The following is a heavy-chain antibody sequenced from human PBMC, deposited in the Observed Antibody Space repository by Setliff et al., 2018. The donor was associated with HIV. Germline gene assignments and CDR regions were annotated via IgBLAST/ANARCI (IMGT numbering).Heavy chain of an antibody. CDR3: AADPQTGTTSYDAFDI. CDR2: IVVGSGNT. V-gene: IGHV1-58*02. Sequence: GASVKVSCKASGGNFSTYGISWVRQAPGQGLEWMGGIVVGSGNTNYAQKFQERVTITRDMSTSRAYMELSGLRTEDTAVYYCAADPQTGTTSYDAFDIWGQGTVVTVSS. J-gene: IGHJ3*02. D-gene: IGHD1-7*01. CDR1: GGNFSTYG.